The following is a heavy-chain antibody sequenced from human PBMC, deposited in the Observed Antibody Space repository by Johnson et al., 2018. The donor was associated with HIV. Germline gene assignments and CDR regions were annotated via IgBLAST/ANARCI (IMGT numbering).Heavy chain of an antibody. CDR2: ISSDGYRT. J-gene: IGHJ3*01. V-gene: IGHV3-64*01. D-gene: IGHD6-13*01. CDR3: AKCIWGSSLIDAFDF. Sequence: WVRQAPGKGLEYVSGISSDGYRTYYANYVKGRFTISRDNAKNTLYLQMGSLRGEDTAVYYCAKCIWGSSLIDAFDFWGQGTMVTVSS.